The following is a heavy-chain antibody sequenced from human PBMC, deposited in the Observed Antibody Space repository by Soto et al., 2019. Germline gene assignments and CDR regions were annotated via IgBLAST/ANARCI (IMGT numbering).Heavy chain of an antibody. D-gene: IGHD1-26*01. CDR2: IYYSGST. V-gene: IGHV4-39*01. Sequence: TSETLSLTCTVSGGSISSSRSYWGWIRQPPGKGLECIGSIYYSGSTYYSPSLKGRVTISVDTSKNQFSLKLSSVTAADTAVYYCARRGLVGATTFDYWGQGTLVTVSS. CDR1: GGSISSSRSY. J-gene: IGHJ4*02. CDR3: ARRGLVGATTFDY.